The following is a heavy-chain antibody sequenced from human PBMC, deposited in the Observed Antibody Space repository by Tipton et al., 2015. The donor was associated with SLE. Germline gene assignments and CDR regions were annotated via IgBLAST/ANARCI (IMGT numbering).Heavy chain of an antibody. D-gene: IGHD1-1*01. CDR2: RHYRGSS. CDR1: GGSIAIGSGW. J-gene: IGHJ6*04. V-gene: IGHV4-39*07. Sequence: TLSLTCTISGGSIAIGSGWGGWIRQPPGKGLEWIGTRHYRGSSYYSPSLKSRVTISVDTSKNQLSLRLTSVTAADTAVYFCARENWSFTHMDVWGIGTTVTVSS. CDR3: ARENWSFTHMDV.